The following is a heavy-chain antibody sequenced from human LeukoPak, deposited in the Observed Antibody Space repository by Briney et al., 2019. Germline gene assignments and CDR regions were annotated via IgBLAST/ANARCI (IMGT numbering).Heavy chain of an antibody. V-gene: IGHV3-7*04. Sequence: GGPLRLSCAPTGVALSKFGVGGGRQAIGKGLGWVASIKYDESELHYVSSVQGRFTISRDNAKNSMYLQMNRLRAEDTAVYFCVRVTTNGYFDYWGQGSLVTASS. CDR3: VRVTTNGYFDY. J-gene: IGHJ4*02. CDR1: GVALSKFG. CDR2: IKYDESEL. D-gene: IGHD1-1*01.